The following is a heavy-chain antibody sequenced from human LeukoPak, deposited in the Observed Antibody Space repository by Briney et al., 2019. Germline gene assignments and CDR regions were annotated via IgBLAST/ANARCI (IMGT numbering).Heavy chain of an antibody. CDR3: ARGESRYSSSWYGDAEYFQH. J-gene: IGHJ1*01. D-gene: IGHD6-13*01. CDR1: GGSFSSGRYY. CDR2: IYYSGST. Sequence: SETLSLTCTVSGGSFSSGRYYWSWIRQPPGKGLEGIGYIYYSGSTNYNPSLKSRITISVDTSKNQFSLKLSSVTAADTAVYYCARGESRYSSSWYGDAEYFQHWGQGTLVTVSS. V-gene: IGHV4-61*01.